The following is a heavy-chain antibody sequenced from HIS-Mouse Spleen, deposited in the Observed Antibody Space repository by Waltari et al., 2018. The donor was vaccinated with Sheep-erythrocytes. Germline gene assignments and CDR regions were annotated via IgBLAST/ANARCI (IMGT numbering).Heavy chain of an antibody. J-gene: IGHJ5*02. Sequence: QVQLQESGPGLVKPSQTLSLTCTVSGGSISSGGYYWSWIRQHPGKGLEWIGYIYYSGSNYYNPAHKSGVTISVDTSKNQFSLKLSSVTAADTAVYYCARALIITMVRGVTSNWFDPWGQGTLVTVSS. D-gene: IGHD3-10*01. CDR2: IYYSGSN. CDR3: ARALIITMVRGVTSNWFDP. V-gene: IGHV4-31*03. CDR1: GGSISSGGYY.